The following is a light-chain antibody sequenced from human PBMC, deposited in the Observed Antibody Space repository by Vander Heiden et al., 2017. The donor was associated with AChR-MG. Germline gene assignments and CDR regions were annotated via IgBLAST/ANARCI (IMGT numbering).Light chain of an antibody. CDR2: GAS. Sequence: DIQMTQSPSSLSASVGDVVTITCRASQVLSNTLAWYQQRPGEPPKLLLYGASTWATGVPARFTGSGSGTDYTLTISSLQPEDLAIYHCQQYLTTPLFTFGQGTRLELK. CDR1: QVLSNT. V-gene: IGKV1-NL1*01. J-gene: IGKJ2*01. CDR3: QQYLTTPLFT.